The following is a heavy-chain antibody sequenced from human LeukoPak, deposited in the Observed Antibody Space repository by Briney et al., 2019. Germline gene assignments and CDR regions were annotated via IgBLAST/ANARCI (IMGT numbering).Heavy chain of an antibody. Sequence: ASVNVSCKASGGTFSSYAISWVRQAPGQGLEWMGGIIPIFGTANYAQKFQGRVTITADESTSTAYMELSSLRSEDTAVYYCATGWGLGLFDYWGQGTLVTVSS. CDR1: GGTFSSYA. CDR2: IIPIFGTA. J-gene: IGHJ4*02. CDR3: ATGWGLGLFDY. V-gene: IGHV1-69*13. D-gene: IGHD2-21*01.